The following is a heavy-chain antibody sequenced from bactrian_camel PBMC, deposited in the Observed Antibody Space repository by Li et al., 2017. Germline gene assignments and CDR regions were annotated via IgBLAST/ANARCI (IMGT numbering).Heavy chain of an antibody. D-gene: IGHD2*01. V-gene: IGHV3S6*01. Sequence: QLVESGGGLVQPGGSLRLSCAASGFAFSNYWMYWVRQAPGKGLEWVSNIYNDASRTYYADSVKGRFTISRDNAKDMVYLQLNDLKAEDTAIYYCGKGGSWYIDYWGQGTQVTVS. CDR1: GFAFSNYW. CDR3: GKGGSWYIDY. CDR2: IYNDASRT. J-gene: IGHJ4*01.